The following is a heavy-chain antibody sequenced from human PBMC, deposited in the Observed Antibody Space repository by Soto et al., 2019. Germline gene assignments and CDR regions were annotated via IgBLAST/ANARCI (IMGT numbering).Heavy chain of an antibody. CDR3: AKDRAPGVKNYYYYGMDV. CDR1: GFTFSSYA. Sequence: GGSLRLSCAASGFTFSSYAMSWVRQAPGKGLEWVSAISGSGGSTYYADSVKGRFTISRDNSKNTLYLQMNSLRAEDTAVYYCAKDRAPGVKNYYYYGMDVWGQGTTVTVSS. J-gene: IGHJ6*02. CDR2: ISGSGGST. V-gene: IGHV3-23*01.